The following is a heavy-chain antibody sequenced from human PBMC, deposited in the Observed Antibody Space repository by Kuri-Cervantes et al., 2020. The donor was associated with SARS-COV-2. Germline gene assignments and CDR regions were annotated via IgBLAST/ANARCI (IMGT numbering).Heavy chain of an antibody. D-gene: IGHD2-15*01. V-gene: IGHV1-69*06. CDR2: IIPLFGTT. CDR3: AGVMCSGGSCYSYYYYYMDV. CDR1: GGTFSSYA. J-gene: IGHJ6*03. Sequence: SVKVSCKASGGTFSSYAVTWVRQAPGRGLEWMGRIIPLFGTTIYAEKFRGRVTLTADKSTNTAYMELSSLRSEDTAVYYCAGVMCSGGSCYSYYYYYMDVWGKGTTVTVSS.